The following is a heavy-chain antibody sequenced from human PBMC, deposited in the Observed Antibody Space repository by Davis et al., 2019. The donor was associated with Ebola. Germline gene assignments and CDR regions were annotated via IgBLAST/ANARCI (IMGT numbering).Heavy chain of an antibody. J-gene: IGHJ6*02. CDR3: ARAPLPVAVAGSMDV. V-gene: IGHV3-23*01. Sequence: PGGSLRLSCAASGFTFTRYALNWVRQAPGKGLEWASAIDASGEDTYYVDSVKDRFTISRDDSKNTVYLEMSGLRVEDTAVYFCARAPLPVAVAGSMDVWGQGTSVTVSS. D-gene: IGHD6-19*01. CDR1: GFTFTRYA. CDR2: IDASGEDT.